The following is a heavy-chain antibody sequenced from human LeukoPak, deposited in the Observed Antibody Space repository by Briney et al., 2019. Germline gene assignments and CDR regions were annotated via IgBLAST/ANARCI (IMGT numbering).Heavy chain of an antibody. D-gene: IGHD1/OR15-1a*01. CDR3: ARDRHWTNDWVFCY. CDR1: GGSIGTYY. CDR2: IYYNGPT. J-gene: IGHJ4*02. Sequence: SETLSLACTVSGGSIGTYYWSWIRQPPGKGLEWIGYIYYNGPTDYNPSLRSRVTISVHTSKNQFSLKLRSVTAADTAVYYCARDRHWTNDWVFCYWGQGTLVTVSS. V-gene: IGHV4-59*01.